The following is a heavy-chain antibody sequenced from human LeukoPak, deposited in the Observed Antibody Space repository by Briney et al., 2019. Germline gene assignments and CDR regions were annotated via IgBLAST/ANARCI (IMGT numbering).Heavy chain of an antibody. J-gene: IGHJ2*01. CDR1: GGSISSGSYY. V-gene: IGHV4-61*02. Sequence: TSETLSLTCTVSGGSISSGSYYWSRIRQPAGKGLEWIGRIYTSGSTNYNPSLKSRVTISVDTSKNQFSLKLSSVTAADTAMYYCVRSGGYCGSTTCHVEYFDLWGRGTLVTVSS. CDR3: VRSGGYCGSTTCHVEYFDL. D-gene: IGHD2-2*01. CDR2: IYTSGST.